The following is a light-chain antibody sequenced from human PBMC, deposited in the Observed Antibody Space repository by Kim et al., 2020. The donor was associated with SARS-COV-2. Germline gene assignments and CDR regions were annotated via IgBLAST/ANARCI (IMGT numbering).Light chain of an antibody. CDR3: LQYHYWPPIT. Sequence: SPGERATLSCRASQTLTTNLAWYQQKPGQAPRLLIYGASTRATGIPARFSGSGSGTEFTLTISSLQSEDFAVYYCLQYHYWPPITFGQGTRREIK. CDR1: QTLTTN. CDR2: GAS. J-gene: IGKJ5*01. V-gene: IGKV3-15*01.